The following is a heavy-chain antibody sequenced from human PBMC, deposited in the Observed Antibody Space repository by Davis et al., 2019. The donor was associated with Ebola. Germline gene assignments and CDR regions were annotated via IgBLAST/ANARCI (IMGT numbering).Heavy chain of an antibody. CDR3: ARGSAAGVYFDY. J-gene: IGHJ4*02. V-gene: IGHV4-59*01. Sequence: SETLSLTCTVSGGSISSYYWSWIRQPPGKGLEWIGYIYYSGSTNYNPSLKIRVTITVDTSKNQFSLKLSSVTAADTAVYYCARGSAAGVYFDYWGQGTLVTVSS. D-gene: IGHD6-13*01. CDR2: IYYSGST. CDR1: GGSISSYY.